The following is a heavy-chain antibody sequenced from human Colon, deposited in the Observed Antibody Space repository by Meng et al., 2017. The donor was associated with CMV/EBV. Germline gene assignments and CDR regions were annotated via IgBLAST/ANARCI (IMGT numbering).Heavy chain of an antibody. CDR3: ARGKTMYGVTYYFDS. CDR1: GGSGKSGCDY. Sequence: GGSGKSGCDYWGWIRPPPGKGLEWIGHVYYTGSTNYNPSLRGRVTMSMDTSKNQFSLMLNSVTAADTAVYYCARGKTMYGVTYYFDSWGLGTLVTVSS. CDR2: VYYTGST. V-gene: IGHV4-61*01. D-gene: IGHD2-21*02. J-gene: IGHJ4*02.